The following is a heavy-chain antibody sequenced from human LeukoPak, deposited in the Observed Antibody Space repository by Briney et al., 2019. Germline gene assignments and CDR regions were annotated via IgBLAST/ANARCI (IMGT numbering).Heavy chain of an antibody. V-gene: IGHV4-31*03. J-gene: IGHJ4*02. Sequence: SETLSLTCTVSGGSISSGGYYWSWIRHHPGKGLEWIGYIYYSGSTYYNPSLKSRVTISVDTSKTQFSLKLSSVTAADTGVYYCARGSYDISTGYYTAIDYWGQGTLVTVSS. CDR2: IYYSGST. D-gene: IGHD3-9*01. CDR1: GGSISSGGYY. CDR3: ARGSYDISTGYYTAIDY.